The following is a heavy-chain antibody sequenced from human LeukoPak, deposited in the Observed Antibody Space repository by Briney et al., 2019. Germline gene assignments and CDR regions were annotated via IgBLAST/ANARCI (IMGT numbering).Heavy chain of an antibody. J-gene: IGHJ5*02. D-gene: IGHD2-15*01. CDR2: ISSSSTYI. V-gene: IGHV3-21*04. CDR1: GFIFSSYS. Sequence: GGSLRLSCAASGFIFSSYSMNWVRQAPGKGLEWVSSISSSSTYIYYADSVKGRFTISRDNAKNSLYLQMNSLRAEDTAVYYCARGSIVDFWFDPWGQGTLVTVSS. CDR3: ARGSIVDFWFDP.